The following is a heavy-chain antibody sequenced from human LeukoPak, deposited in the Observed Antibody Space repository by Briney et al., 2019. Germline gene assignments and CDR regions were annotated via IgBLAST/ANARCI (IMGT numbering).Heavy chain of an antibody. CDR3: AKAVTVVPAAAYFDY. Sequence: GGSLRLSCAASGFTLSSYAMHWVRQAPGKGLEWVAVISYDGSNKYYADSVKGRFTISRDNSKNTLYLQMNSLRAEDTAVYYCAKAVTVVPAAAYFDYWGQGTLVTVSS. CDR2: ISYDGSNK. J-gene: IGHJ4*02. V-gene: IGHV3-30-3*01. D-gene: IGHD2-2*01. CDR1: GFTLSSYA.